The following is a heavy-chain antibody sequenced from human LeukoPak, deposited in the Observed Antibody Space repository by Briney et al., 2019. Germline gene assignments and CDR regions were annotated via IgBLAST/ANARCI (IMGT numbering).Heavy chain of an antibody. V-gene: IGHV3-7*01. D-gene: IGHD1-26*01. CDR1: GFAISSYW. CDR2: TKPDGSET. CDR3: ARYSGASRYFDP. Sequence: GGSLRLSCAVSGFAISSYWMTWVRQAPGRGLECVAHTKPDGSETLYVDSVKGRFTISRDNAKNSLYLQMNSLRSDDTAVYYCARYSGASRYFDPWGQGTLVTVSS. J-gene: IGHJ5*02.